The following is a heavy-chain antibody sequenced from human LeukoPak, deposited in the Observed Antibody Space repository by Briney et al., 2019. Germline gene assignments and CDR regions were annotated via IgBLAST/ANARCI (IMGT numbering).Heavy chain of an antibody. J-gene: IGHJ6*02. CDR3: ARDAFYGMDV. V-gene: IGHV3-11*01. D-gene: IGHD3-3*02. Sequence: GRSLRLSCAASGFTFSDYYMSWLRQAPGKGLEWISYISGSETTIYYVDSVKGRFTISRDRAKNSLYLQMSGLRVEDTAVYYCARDAFYGMDVWGQGTTVTVSS. CDR1: GFTFSDYY. CDR2: ISGSETTI.